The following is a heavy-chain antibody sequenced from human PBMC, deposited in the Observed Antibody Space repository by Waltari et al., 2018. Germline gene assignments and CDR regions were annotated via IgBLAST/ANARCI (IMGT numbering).Heavy chain of an antibody. CDR2: IRENVDQT. CDR1: GFPFSSYA. V-gene: IGHV3-23*01. J-gene: IGHJ3*02. D-gene: IGHD1-26*01. Sequence: EVQLLESGGGLVRAGGSLTSFRGSSGFPFSSYAMPWVRRAQGKGLEWVLVIRENVDQTQYTDSVKGRFTISRDNSKNTLFLHMTSLRVEDTAVYYCAQALSSGHPYRGFDICGQGTVVTVSS. CDR3: AQALSSGHPYRGFDI.